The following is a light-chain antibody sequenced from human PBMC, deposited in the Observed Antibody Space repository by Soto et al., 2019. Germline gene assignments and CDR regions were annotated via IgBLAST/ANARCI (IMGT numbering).Light chain of an antibody. J-gene: IGKJ1*01. CDR1: QSIRNF. Sequence: EIPFTHSSVTLSLSPWERATPSFKASQSIRNFLAWYQQKPGQAPRLLIYDASNRASGIPPRFSGSGSGTDFTLAISGLEPEDLAVYYCQQRYNWPWTFGQGTKVDIK. CDR2: DAS. V-gene: IGKV3-11*01. CDR3: QQRYNWPWT.